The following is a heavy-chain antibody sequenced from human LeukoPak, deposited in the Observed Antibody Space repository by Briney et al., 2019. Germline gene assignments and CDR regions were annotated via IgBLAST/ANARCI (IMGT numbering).Heavy chain of an antibody. V-gene: IGHV1-18*01. D-gene: IGHD1-26*01. CDR1: GYTLTSYG. J-gene: IGHJ4*02. CDR3: ARSLSGSYYGVYFDY. CDR2: ISAYNGNT. Sequence: ASVKVSCKASGYTLTSYGISWVRQAPGQGLEWMGWISAYNGNTNYAQKLQGRVTMTTDTSTSTAYMELRSLRSDDTAVYYCARSLSGSYYGVYFDYWGQGTLVTVSS.